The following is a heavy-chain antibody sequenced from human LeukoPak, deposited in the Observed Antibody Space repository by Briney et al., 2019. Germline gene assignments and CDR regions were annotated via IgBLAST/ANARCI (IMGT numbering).Heavy chain of an antibody. Sequence: GGSLRLSCAASGFTFSSYAMHWVRQAPGKGLEWVAVISYDGSNKYYADSVKGRFTISRGNSKNTLYLQMNSLRAEDTAVYYCARDTRIGDNLPGYWGQGTLVTVSS. CDR3: ARDTRIGDNLPGY. D-gene: IGHD3-22*01. CDR1: GFTFSSYA. V-gene: IGHV3-30*04. CDR2: ISYDGSNK. J-gene: IGHJ4*02.